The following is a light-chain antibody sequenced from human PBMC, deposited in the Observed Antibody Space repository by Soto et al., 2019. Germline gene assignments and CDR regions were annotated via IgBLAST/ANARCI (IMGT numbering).Light chain of an antibody. CDR1: GSDVGYYNY. Sequence: QSALTQPASVSGSPGQSITISCTGTGSDVGYYNYVSWYQQHPDKAPKLMIFEISNRPSGVSSRFSDSKSGNTASLTISGLQAEDEADYYCSSFTATSTYVFGTGTKLTVL. CDR3: SSFTATSTYV. J-gene: IGLJ1*01. V-gene: IGLV2-14*01. CDR2: EIS.